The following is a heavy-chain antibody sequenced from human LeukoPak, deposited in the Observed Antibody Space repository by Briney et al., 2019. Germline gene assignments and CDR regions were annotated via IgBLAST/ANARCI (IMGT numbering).Heavy chain of an antibody. D-gene: IGHD2-15*01. CDR1: GLAFSAYK. CDR2: ISTDGYTT. V-gene: IGHV3-74*01. CDR3: VVGGSPGY. J-gene: IGHJ4*02. Sequence: GGSLRLSCAASGLAFSAYKMHWVRQAPRKGLVWVSRISTDGYTTDYADFVQGRFTASRDNTKNTWSLEMNSLRAADTAVYYCVVGGSPGYWGQGTLVTVSS.